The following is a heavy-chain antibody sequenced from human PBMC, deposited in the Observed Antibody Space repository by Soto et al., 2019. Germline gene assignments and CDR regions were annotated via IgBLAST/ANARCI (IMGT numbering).Heavy chain of an antibody. J-gene: IGHJ4*02. CDR3: ARVPSPLVREGLFFSPHFDY. CDR2: IIPIFGTA. V-gene: IGHV1-69*13. D-gene: IGHD3-3*01. CDR1: GGTFSSYA. Sequence: SVKVSCKASGGTFSSYAISWVRQAPGQGLEWMGGIIPIFGTANYAQKFQGRVTITADESTSTAYMELSSLRSEDTAVYYCARVPSPLVREGLFFSPHFDYRGKGTLVIVSS.